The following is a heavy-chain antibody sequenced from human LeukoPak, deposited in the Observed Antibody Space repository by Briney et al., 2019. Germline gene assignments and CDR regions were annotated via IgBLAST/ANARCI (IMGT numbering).Heavy chain of an antibody. Sequence: ASVKVSCKASGYTCTGYYMHWVRQAPGQGLEWMGWINPNSGGTNYAQKFQGRVTMTRDTSISTAYMELSRLRSDDTAVYYCARSPKDQHYYGSGSYWWFDPWGQGTLVTVSS. CDR1: GYTCTGYY. CDR2: INPNSGGT. CDR3: ARSPKDQHYYGSGSYWWFDP. V-gene: IGHV1-2*02. D-gene: IGHD3-10*01. J-gene: IGHJ5*02.